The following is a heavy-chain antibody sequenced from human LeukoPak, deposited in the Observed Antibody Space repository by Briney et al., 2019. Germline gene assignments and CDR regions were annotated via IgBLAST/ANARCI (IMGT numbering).Heavy chain of an antibody. CDR1: GGSISSYY. J-gene: IGHJ6*03. V-gene: IGHV4-59*01. CDR2: IYYSGST. CDR3: ARVVEAYTAMVFYYYYYMDV. D-gene: IGHD5-18*01. Sequence: PSETLSLTRTVSGGSISSYYWSWIRQPPGKGLEWIGYIYYSGSTNYNPSLKSRVTISVDTSKNQFSLKLSSVTAADTAVYYCARVVEAYTAMVFYYYYYMDVWGKGTTVTVSS.